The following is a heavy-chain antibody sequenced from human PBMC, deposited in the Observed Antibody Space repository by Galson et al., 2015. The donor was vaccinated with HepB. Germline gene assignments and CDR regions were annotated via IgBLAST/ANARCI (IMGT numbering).Heavy chain of an antibody. CDR3: ARGHYYNYN. Sequence: SLRLSCAASGFTFSGSAMHWVRQASGKGLEWVGRIRSKANSYATAYAASVKGRFTISRDDSKNTAYLQMNSLRVEDTAVYYCARGHYYNYNWGQGTLVTVSA. CDR2: IRSKANSYAT. V-gene: IGHV3-73*01. D-gene: IGHD3-16*01. J-gene: IGHJ4*02. CDR1: GFTFSGSA.